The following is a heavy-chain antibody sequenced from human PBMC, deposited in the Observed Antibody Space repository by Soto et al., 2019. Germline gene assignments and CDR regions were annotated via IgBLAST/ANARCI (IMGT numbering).Heavy chain of an antibody. CDR3: TREGSAPYYYYGMDV. D-gene: IGHD3-10*01. CDR2: INTHNGNT. CDR1: GYTFSTYG. J-gene: IGHJ6*02. Sequence: QVQLEQSAPEVKKPGASVKVSCKASGYTFSTYGISWVRQAPGQGLEWMGWINTHNGNTNYAQNLQGRVTMTADPSTSTAYMELRSLRSDDTAVYYCTREGSAPYYYYGMDVWGQGTTVTVSS. V-gene: IGHV1-18*01.